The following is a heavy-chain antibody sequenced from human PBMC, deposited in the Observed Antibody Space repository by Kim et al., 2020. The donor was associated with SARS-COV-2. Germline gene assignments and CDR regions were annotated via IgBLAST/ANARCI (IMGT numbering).Heavy chain of an antibody. CDR2: ITGGGIT. CDR1: GFTFGTYI. J-gene: IGHJ4*02. Sequence: GGSLRLSCAASGFTFGTYIMSWVRQTPRKGLGWVSSITGGGITFYADSVTGRFTISRENPKNTLHLQMNSLRVEDTALYYCVSRGVNSMDYFDYWGQGSLVTLSS. D-gene: IGHD2-21*01. CDR3: VSRGVNSMDYFDY. V-gene: IGHV3-23*01.